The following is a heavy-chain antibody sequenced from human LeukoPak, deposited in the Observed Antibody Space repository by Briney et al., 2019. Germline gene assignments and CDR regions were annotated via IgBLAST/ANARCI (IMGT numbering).Heavy chain of an antibody. CDR2: ISGSGGSA. CDR3: TKDPTAAGTAEYFQH. CDR1: GFTFSSYA. D-gene: IGHD6-13*01. Sequence: GGSLRLSCAASGFTFSSYAMSWVRQAPGKGLEWVSVISGSGGSAYYADSVKGRFTISRDNSKNTLYLRMNSLRAEDTAVYYCTKDPTAAGTAEYFQHWGQGTLVTVSS. V-gene: IGHV3-23*01. J-gene: IGHJ1*01.